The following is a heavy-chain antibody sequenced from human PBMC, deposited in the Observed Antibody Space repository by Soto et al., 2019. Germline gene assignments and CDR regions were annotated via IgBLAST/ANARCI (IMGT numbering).Heavy chain of an antibody. Sequence: PSETLSLTCSVSAGSISRYYWGWVRQSPGEGLEWIAHISYTVDASHNPSLKSRVTISLDTSKNQIALRLMSVTAADTAVYYCVGSLMSRAMESFDYWGQGTLVTVSS. V-gene: IGHV4-59*01. CDR3: VGSLMSRAMESFDY. CDR2: ISYTVDA. J-gene: IGHJ4*02. D-gene: IGHD5-18*01. CDR1: AGSISRYY.